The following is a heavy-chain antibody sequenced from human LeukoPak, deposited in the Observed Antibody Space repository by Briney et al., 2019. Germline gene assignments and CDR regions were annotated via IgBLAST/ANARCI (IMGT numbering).Heavy chain of an antibody. CDR2: INHSGGT. Sequence: KASETLSLTCAVYGGSFSGYYWSWIRQPPGKGLEWIGEINHSGGTNYNPSLKSRVTISVDTSKNQFSLKLSSVTAADTAVYYCARVEKDIVVVPAARWFDPWGQGTLVTVSS. J-gene: IGHJ5*02. CDR3: ARVEKDIVVVPAARWFDP. D-gene: IGHD2-2*01. CDR1: GGSFSGYY. V-gene: IGHV4-34*01.